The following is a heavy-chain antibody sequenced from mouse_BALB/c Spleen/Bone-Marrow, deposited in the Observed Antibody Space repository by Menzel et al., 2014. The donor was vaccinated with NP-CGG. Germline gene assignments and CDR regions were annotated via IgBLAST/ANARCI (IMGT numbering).Heavy chain of an antibody. CDR1: GFNIKDTY. Sequence: EVKLVESGAELVKLGASVKLSCTASGFNIKDTYMHWVKQRPEQGLEWIGRIDPANGNTKYDPKFQGKATITADTSSNTAYLQLSSLTSEDTAVYYCANYYYGYYFDSWGQGTTLTVSS. V-gene: IGHV14-3*02. CDR2: IDPANGNT. D-gene: IGHD1-1*01. CDR3: ANYYYGYYFDS. J-gene: IGHJ2*01.